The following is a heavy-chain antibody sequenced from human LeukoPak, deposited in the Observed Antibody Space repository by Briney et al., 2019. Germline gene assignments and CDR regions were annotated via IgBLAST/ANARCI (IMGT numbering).Heavy chain of an antibody. CDR1: GFTFSSYS. CDR2: ISSSSSYK. CDR3: ARGPGRSSFDY. J-gene: IGHJ4*02. V-gene: IGHV3-21*01. D-gene: IGHD6-13*01. Sequence: GGSLRLSCAASGFTFSSYSMNWVRQAAGKWLEWVSSISSSSSYKYYGDSVKGRFTISRDNAKNSLYLQMNSLRAEDTAVYYCARGPGRSSFDYWGQGALVTVSS.